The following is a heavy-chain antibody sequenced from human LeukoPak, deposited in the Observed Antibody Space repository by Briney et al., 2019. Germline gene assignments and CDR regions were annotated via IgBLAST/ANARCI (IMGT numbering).Heavy chain of an antibody. D-gene: IGHD3-22*01. V-gene: IGHV3-23*01. CDR3: AKEGYDSSGYRYYFDY. Sequence: GGSLRLSCAASGFTFSSYAMSWVRQAPGKGLEWVSAISGSGGSTYYADSVKSRFTISRDNSKNTLYLQMNSLRAEDTAVYYCAKEGYDSSGYRYYFDYWGQGTLVTVSS. CDR1: GFTFSSYA. J-gene: IGHJ4*02. CDR2: ISGSGGST.